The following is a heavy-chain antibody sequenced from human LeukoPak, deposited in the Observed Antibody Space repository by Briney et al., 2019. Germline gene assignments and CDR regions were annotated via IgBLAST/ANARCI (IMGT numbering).Heavy chain of an antibody. V-gene: IGHV3-21*01. D-gene: IGHD6-25*01. CDR2: INSAGVSI. CDR3: ARGRQAGGPYYSDY. J-gene: IGHJ4*02. Sequence: GGSLRLSCVTSGFTFSAYAINWVRQAPGKGLEWVSSINSAGVSIYYADSVKGRFTIPRDNAQNSLFLQLTSLRAEDTAVYYCARGRQAGGPYYSDYWGQGTLVTVSS. CDR1: GFTFSAYA.